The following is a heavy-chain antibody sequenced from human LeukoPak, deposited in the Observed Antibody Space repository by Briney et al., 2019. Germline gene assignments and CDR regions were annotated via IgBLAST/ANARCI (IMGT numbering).Heavy chain of an antibody. CDR3: ARGSGWYFY. Sequence: PSETLSLTCTVSGGSVSSYYWSWIRQPPGKGLEWIGYIFYSGSTNYNPSLKSRVTTSVDTSKNQFSLKLSSVTAADTAVYYCARGSGWYFYWGQGTLVTVSS. J-gene: IGHJ4*02. D-gene: IGHD6-19*01. V-gene: IGHV4-59*02. CDR2: IFYSGST. CDR1: GGSVSSYY.